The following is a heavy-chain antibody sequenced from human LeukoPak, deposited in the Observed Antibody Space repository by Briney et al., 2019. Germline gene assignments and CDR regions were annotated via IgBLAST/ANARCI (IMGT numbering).Heavy chain of an antibody. Sequence: PSETLSLTCTVSGGSISSYYWSWIRQPPGKGLEWIGYIYYSGSTNYNPSLKSRVTISVDTSKNQFSLKLSSVTAADTAVYYCARVKQDFWSGYPKRPAEYFQHWGQGTLVTVSS. J-gene: IGHJ1*01. CDR1: GGSISSYY. V-gene: IGHV4-59*01. CDR2: IYYSGST. D-gene: IGHD3-3*01. CDR3: ARVKQDFWSGYPKRPAEYFQH.